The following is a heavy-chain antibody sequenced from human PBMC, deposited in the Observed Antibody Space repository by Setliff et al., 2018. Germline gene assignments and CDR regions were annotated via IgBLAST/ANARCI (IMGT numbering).Heavy chain of an antibody. Sequence: GGSLRLSCAASGFTVSSNYMTWVRQAPGKGLEWVSLIYSDGSAYYADSVKGRFTISRDNSENTLYLQMNSLRAEDTAVYYCARDREVVGSTRGTYYHYYHMDIWGKGTTVTVSS. D-gene: IGHD1-26*01. J-gene: IGHJ6*03. CDR2: IYSDGSA. CDR3: ARDREVVGSTRGTYYHYYHMDI. CDR1: GFTVSSNY. V-gene: IGHV3-66*02.